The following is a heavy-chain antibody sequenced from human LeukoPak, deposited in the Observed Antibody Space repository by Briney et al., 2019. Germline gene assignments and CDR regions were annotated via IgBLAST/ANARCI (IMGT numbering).Heavy chain of an antibody. CDR2: INPNSGGT. V-gene: IGHV1-2*04. CDR1: GYTFTGYY. CDR3: ARETRGYSSEFDY. Sequence: GASVKVSCKASGYTFTGYYMHWVRQAPGQGLEWMGWINPNSGGTNYAQKFQGWVTMTRDTSISTAYMELSRLRSDDTAVYYCARETRGYSSEFDYWGQGTLVTVSS. D-gene: IGHD6-19*01. J-gene: IGHJ4*02.